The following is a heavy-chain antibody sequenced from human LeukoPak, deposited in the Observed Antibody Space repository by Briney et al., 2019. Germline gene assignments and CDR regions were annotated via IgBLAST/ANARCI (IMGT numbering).Heavy chain of an antibody. CDR3: ARVDYGGSYYMDV. CDR2: INHSGST. Sequence: ASETLSLTCAVYGGSFSDYYWSWIRQPPGKGLEWIGEINHSGSTNYNPSLKSRVTISVDTSKNQFSLKLSSVTAADTAVYYCARVDYGGSYYMDVWGKGTTVTVSS. J-gene: IGHJ6*03. V-gene: IGHV4-34*01. D-gene: IGHD4-23*01. CDR1: GGSFSDYY.